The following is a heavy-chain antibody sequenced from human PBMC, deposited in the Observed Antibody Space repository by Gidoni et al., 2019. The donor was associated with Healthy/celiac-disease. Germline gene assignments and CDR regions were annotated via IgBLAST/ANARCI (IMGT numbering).Heavy chain of an antibody. Sequence: LQLQESVPGLVKPSETLSLTCTVSAGPIRSSSYYWGWIRQHPGKGLEWIGSMYYSGSTYYNPSLKSRVTISVDTSKNQFSLKLSSVTAADTAVYYCASSQPERLLGDAFDFWGQGTMVTVSS. J-gene: IGHJ3*01. V-gene: IGHV4-39*01. CDR1: AGPIRSSSYY. CDR2: MYYSGST. D-gene: IGHD1-1*01. CDR3: ASSQPERLLGDAFDF.